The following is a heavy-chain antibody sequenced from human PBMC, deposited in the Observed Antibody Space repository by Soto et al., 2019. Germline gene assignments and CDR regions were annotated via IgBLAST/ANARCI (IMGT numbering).Heavy chain of an antibody. V-gene: IGHV4-39*01. D-gene: IGHD2-2*01. CDR3: GRQPGHCGSTTCFGYYSVDV. Sequence: QLQLQESGPRLVKPSETLSLTCSVSGGSISSSSYSWGWIRQPPGKGLEWIGTIYYSGGTHYNPSLEGRVAISADTPNNQLSLRLSSVTAADTAVYYCGRQPGHCGSTTCFGYYSVDVW. CDR1: GGSISSSSYS. J-gene: IGHJ6*01. CDR2: IYYSGGT.